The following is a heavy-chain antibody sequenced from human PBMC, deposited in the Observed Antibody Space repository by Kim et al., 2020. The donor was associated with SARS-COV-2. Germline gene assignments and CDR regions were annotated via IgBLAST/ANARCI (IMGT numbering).Heavy chain of an antibody. CDR1: GFTFGYYA. V-gene: IGHV3-43*02. CDR2: ITVGEGIT. J-gene: IGHJ1*01. Sequence: GGSLRLSCAASGFTFGYYAMNWVRQAPGKGLEWVSLITVGEGITYYPDSVRGRFTASRDTRKMSVHLQMNSLTIDDTAFYYCANSDGWPIVREAWFSDWG. CDR3: ANSDGWPIVREAWFSD. D-gene: IGHD3-10*01.